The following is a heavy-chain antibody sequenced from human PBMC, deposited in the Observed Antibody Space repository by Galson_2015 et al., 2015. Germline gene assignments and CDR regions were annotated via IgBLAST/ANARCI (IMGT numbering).Heavy chain of an antibody. V-gene: IGHV3-33*01. D-gene: IGHD3-22*01. CDR3: ARDPGYYYDSSGYYDAFDI. Sequence: SLRLSCAASGFTFSSYGMHWIRQAPGKGLEWVADIWYDGSNKYYADSVKGRFTISRDNSKNTLYLQMNSLRAEDTAVYNCARDPGYYYDSSGYYDAFDIWGQGTMVTVSS. CDR2: IWYDGSNK. CDR1: GFTFSSYG. J-gene: IGHJ3*02.